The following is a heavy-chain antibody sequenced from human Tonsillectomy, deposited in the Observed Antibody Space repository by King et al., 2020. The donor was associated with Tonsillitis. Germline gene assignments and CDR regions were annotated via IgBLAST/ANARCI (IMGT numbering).Heavy chain of an antibody. J-gene: IGHJ1*01. CDR1: GGSISSGGYS. CDR3: ARGGYSSGWGEYFQH. D-gene: IGHD6-19*01. V-gene: IGHV4-30-2*01. Sequence: QLQESGSGLVKPSQTLSLTCAVSGGSISSGGYSWSWIRQPPGKGLEWIGYIYHSGSTYYNPSLKSRVTISVDRSKNQFSLKLSSVTAADTAVYYCARGGYSSGWGEYFQHWGQGTLVTVSS. CDR2: IYHSGST.